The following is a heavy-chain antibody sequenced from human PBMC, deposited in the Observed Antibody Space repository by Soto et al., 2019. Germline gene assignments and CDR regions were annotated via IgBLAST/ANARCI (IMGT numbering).Heavy chain of an antibody. J-gene: IGHJ4*02. D-gene: IGHD2-15*01. V-gene: IGHV3-30*18. CDR3: AKDLSYCSGGSCYQHDGSDN. CDR2: ISFDGTNK. Sequence: QVQLVESGGGGVQPGGSLRLSCAASGLTFSNYAMHWVRQAPGKGLEWVAIISFDGTNKFYTDSVKGRFTISRDNSKNTLFLEMSSLRAEDTAVYFCAKDLSYCSGGSCYQHDGSDNWGQGTLVTVSS. CDR1: GLTFSNYA.